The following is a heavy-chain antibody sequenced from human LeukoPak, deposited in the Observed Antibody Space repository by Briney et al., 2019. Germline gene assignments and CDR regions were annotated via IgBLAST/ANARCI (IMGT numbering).Heavy chain of an antibody. CDR1: GFTFSTYA. D-gene: IGHD3-10*01. CDR2: ITGGGSS. V-gene: IGHV3-23*01. J-gene: IGHJ4*02. CDR3: ATGSTPGNGYYFDY. Sequence: PGGSLRLSYAASGFTFSTYAMGWVRQAPGKGLEWVSSITGGGSSYFTDSVRGRFTISRDNSKDTLYLQMNSLTAEDTAVYYCATGSTPGNGYYFDYWGQGALVTVSS.